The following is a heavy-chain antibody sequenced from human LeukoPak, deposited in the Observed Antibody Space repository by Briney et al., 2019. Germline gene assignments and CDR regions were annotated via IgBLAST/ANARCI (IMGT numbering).Heavy chain of an antibody. D-gene: IGHD3-16*02. CDR1: GGSFSGYF. Sequence: PSETLSLTCAVYGGSFSGYFWSWIRQPPGKGLEWIGEINHSGTTNYNPSLKSRVTISVDTSKNQFSLKLSSVTAADTAVYYCARVGRLSFRTPDVWGKGTTVTVSS. J-gene: IGHJ6*04. CDR3: ARVGRLSFRTPDV. V-gene: IGHV4-34*01. CDR2: INHSGTT.